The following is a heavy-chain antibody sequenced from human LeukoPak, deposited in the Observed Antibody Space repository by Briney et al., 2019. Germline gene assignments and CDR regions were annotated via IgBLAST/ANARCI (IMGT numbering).Heavy chain of an antibody. CDR2: ISSTSSYI. D-gene: IGHD3-10*01. CDR1: GFTFSGYS. Sequence: GGSLRLSCAASGFTFSGYSINWVRQAPGKGLEWVSSISSTSSYIYYADSVKGRFTISRDNAKNTVYLQMKSLRAEDTAVYYCARDWAGSSFDYWGQGALVTVSS. CDR3: ARDWAGSSFDY. J-gene: IGHJ4*02. V-gene: IGHV3-21*01.